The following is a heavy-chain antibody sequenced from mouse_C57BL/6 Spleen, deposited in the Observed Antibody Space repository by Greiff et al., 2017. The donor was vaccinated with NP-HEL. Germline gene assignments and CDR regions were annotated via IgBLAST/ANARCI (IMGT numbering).Heavy chain of an antibody. CDR3: ARRGQFLTTVVATWGYAY. Sequence: VQLQQSGPELVKPGASVQLSCKASGYTFTSYDINWVKQRPGLGLEWIGWIYPRAGSTKYNEKFKGKATLTVDTFSSTAYLALHSLASEVSAVYFCARRGQFLTTVVATWGYAYWGQGTLVTVS. V-gene: IGHV1-85*01. CDR1: GYTFTSYD. D-gene: IGHD1-1*01. J-gene: IGHJ3*01. CDR2: IYPRAGST.